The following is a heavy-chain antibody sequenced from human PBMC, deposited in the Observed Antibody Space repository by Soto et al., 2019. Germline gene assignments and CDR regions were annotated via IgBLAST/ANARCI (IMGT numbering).Heavy chain of an antibody. CDR2: IVVGSGNT. D-gene: IGHD3-3*01. CDR1: GFTFTSSA. Sequence: SVKVSCQASGFTFTSSAVQWVRQARGQRLEWIGWIVVGSGNTNYAQKLQERVTITRDMSTSTAYMELSSLRSEDTAVYYCAADPTVYDFWSCYPHYYYYGMDVWGQGTTVTVSS. J-gene: IGHJ6*02. CDR3: AADPTVYDFWSCYPHYYYYGMDV. V-gene: IGHV1-58*01.